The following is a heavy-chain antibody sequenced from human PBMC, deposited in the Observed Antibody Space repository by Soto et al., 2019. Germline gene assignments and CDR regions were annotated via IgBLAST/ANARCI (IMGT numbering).Heavy chain of an antibody. V-gene: IGHV6-1*01. D-gene: IGHD2-15*01. J-gene: IGHJ4*02. Sequence: SQTLALPCGISGHSVSSISASCNCIRQSPSRGLEWLGRTYYRSKLTNDYAVSVKSRITINPDTSKSQFSLQLGPVTPEDTAMYYCVRGYSSSFDYWGQGTLVTVSS. CDR1: GHSVSSISAS. CDR2: TYYRSKLTN. CDR3: VRGYSSSFDY.